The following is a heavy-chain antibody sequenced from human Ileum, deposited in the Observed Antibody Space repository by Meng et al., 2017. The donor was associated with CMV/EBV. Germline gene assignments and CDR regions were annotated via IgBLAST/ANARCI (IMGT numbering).Heavy chain of an antibody. CDR3: ASGVYGSNWDPIRCDY. D-gene: IGHD6-13*01. Sequence: GESLKIPCAASGFSLSRNYMNWVRQAPGKGLEWVTVIYADGSTNYADSVKGRFTISRDNSKNTLYLQVNSLRIEDTAVYYCASGVYGSNWDPIRCDYWGQGTQVTVSS. CDR1: GFSLSRNY. CDR2: IYADGST. V-gene: IGHV3-66*02. J-gene: IGHJ4*02.